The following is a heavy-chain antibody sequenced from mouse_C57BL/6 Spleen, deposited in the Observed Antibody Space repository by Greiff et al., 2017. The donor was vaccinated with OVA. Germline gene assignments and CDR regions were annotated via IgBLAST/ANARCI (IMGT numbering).Heavy chain of an antibody. D-gene: IGHD1-1*01. V-gene: IGHV1-55*01. J-gene: IGHJ2*01. CDR1: GYTFTSYW. Sequence: QVQLQQSGAELVKPGASVKMSCKASGYTFTSYWITWVKQRPGQGLEWIGDIYPGSGSTNYNEKFKSKATLTVDTSSSTAYMQLSSLTSEDSAVYYCARSPFFITTVVNFDYWGQGTTLTVSS. CDR2: IYPGSGST. CDR3: ARSPFFITTVVNFDY.